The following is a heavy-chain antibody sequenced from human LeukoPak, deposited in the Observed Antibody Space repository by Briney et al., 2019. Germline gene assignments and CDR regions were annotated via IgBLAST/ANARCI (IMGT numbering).Heavy chain of an antibody. CDR2: INPSGGST. V-gene: IGHV1-46*01. CDR1: GYTFTSYY. D-gene: IGHD4-17*01. Sequence: APVKVSCKASGYTFTSYYMHWVRQAPGQGLEWMGIINPSGGSTSYAQKFQGRVTMTRDMSTSTVYMELSSLRSEDTAVYYCARNDYGDSHFDYWGQGTLVTVSS. J-gene: IGHJ4*02. CDR3: ARNDYGDSHFDY.